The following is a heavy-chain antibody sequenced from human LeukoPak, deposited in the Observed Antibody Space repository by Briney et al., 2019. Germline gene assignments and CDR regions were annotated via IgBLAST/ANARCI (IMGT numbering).Heavy chain of an antibody. Sequence: KTSETLSLTCTVSNGSINNYFWSWIRQPPGKGLEWIGYIYYSGSTNYNPSLKSRVTISVDTSKNQFSLKLNSVTAADTAVYYCARLSAAGTYNWGQGTLVTVSS. J-gene: IGHJ4*02. CDR2: IYYSGST. D-gene: IGHD6-13*01. V-gene: IGHV4-59*01. CDR3: ARLSAAGTYN. CDR1: NGSINNYF.